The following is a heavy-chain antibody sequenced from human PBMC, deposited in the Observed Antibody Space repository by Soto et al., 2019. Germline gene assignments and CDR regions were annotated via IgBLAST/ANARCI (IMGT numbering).Heavy chain of an antibody. Sequence: GGSLRLSCAASGFTFSSYGMHWVRQAPGKGLEWVAVISYDGSNKYYADSVKGRFTISRDNSKNTLYLQMNSLRAEDAAVYYCAKNRRITMVRRAHYFDYWGQGTLVTVSS. CDR1: GFTFSSYG. CDR2: ISYDGSNK. D-gene: IGHD3-10*01. V-gene: IGHV3-30*18. CDR3: AKNRRITMVRRAHYFDY. J-gene: IGHJ4*02.